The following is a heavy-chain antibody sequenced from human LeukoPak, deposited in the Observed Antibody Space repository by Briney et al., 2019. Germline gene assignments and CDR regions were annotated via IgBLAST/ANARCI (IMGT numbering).Heavy chain of an antibody. Sequence: GGSLRLSCAASGFTFSYFEMNWVRQAPGKGLEWISYISSSGSSIYYADSVKGRFAISRDDAKSSFYLQMNGLRAEDTAIYYCVPRSSWTYYMDVWGKGITVSVSS. J-gene: IGHJ6*03. CDR1: GFTFSYFE. CDR3: VPRSSWTYYMDV. CDR2: ISSSGSSI. D-gene: IGHD6-13*01. V-gene: IGHV3-48*03.